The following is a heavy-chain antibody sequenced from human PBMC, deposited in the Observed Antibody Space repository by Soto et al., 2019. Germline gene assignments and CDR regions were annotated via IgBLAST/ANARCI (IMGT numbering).Heavy chain of an antibody. D-gene: IGHD2-15*01. Sequence: PGGSLRLSCAASGFTFSSSEMYWVRPAPGKGLEWISYIHPGGQTIFYAESVKGRFTISRDNAKNSGYLQMNSLRAEDTAVYYCGRRGSRGGQGTMVTVSS. J-gene: IGHJ3*01. CDR2: IHPGGQTI. CDR1: GFTFSSSE. CDR3: GRRGSR. V-gene: IGHV3-48*03.